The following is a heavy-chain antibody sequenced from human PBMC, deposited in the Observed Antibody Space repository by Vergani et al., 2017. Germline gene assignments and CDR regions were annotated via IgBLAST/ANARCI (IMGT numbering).Heavy chain of an antibody. V-gene: IGHV3-30-3*01. CDR1: GFTFSSYA. D-gene: IGHD4-17*01. CDR3: ARDDYGNVDY. J-gene: IGHJ4*02. Sequence: VQLVESGGGVVQPGRSLRLSCAASGFTFSSYAMHWVRQAPGKGLEWVAVISYDGSNKYYADSVKGRFTISRDNSKNTLYLQMNSLRAEDTAVYYCARDDYGNVDYWGQGTLVTVSS. CDR2: ISYDGSNK.